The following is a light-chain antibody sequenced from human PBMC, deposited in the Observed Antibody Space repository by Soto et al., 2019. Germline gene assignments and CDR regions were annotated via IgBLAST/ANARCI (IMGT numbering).Light chain of an antibody. CDR1: QSVSSN. Sequence: EIVMTQSPATLSLSPGERATLSCRASQSVSSNLAWYQQKPGQAPRPLIYGASTRATGIPARFSGSGSGTEFTLTISSLQSEDFAVYYCQQYNNWPPYTFGQGTKVEIK. CDR2: GAS. CDR3: QQYNNWPPYT. V-gene: IGKV3-15*01. J-gene: IGKJ1*01.